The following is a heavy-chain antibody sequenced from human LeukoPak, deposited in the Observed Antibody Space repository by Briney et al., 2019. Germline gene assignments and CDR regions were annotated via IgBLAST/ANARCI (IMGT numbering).Heavy chain of an antibody. CDR3: ARSPSYDFWSGYYRRYNWFDP. J-gene: IGHJ5*02. V-gene: IGHV4-31*11. Sequence: SETLSLTCAVSGGSISSGGYYWSWIRQHPGKGLEWIGYIYYSGSTYYNPSLKSRVTISVDTSKNQFSLKLSSATAADTAVYYCARSPSYDFWSGYYRRYNWFDPWGQGTLVTVSS. CDR1: GGSISSGGYY. D-gene: IGHD3-3*01. CDR2: IYYSGST.